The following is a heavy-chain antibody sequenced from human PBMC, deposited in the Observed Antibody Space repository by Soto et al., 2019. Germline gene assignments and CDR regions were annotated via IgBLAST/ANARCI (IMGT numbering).Heavy chain of an antibody. CDR1: GFTFSGSA. CDR2: IRTRANSSAT. V-gene: IGHV3-73*01. D-gene: IGHD4-4*01. Sequence: GGSLRLSCAASGFTFSGSAIHWVRQASGKGLEWVGRIRTRANSSATAYAASVNGRFTISRDDSKNAAYLQMNSLKTEDTAVYYCTRGVPGSYSTDYWGQGTLVTVSS. CDR3: TRGVPGSYSTDY. J-gene: IGHJ4*02.